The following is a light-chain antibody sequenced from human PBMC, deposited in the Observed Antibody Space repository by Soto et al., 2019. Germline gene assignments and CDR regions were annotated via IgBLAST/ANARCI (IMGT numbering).Light chain of an antibody. CDR2: GAS. Sequence: IVLTQSPCTLSFSAGERTTLSFRASQSISRYLAWYQQKPGQGPRLLIYGASSRATGTPDRFSGSGSGTDFTLTINRLEPEDFALYYCQQYGSSPPTFGQGTKVDIK. CDR1: QSISRY. CDR3: QQYGSSPPT. J-gene: IGKJ1*01. V-gene: IGKV3-20*01.